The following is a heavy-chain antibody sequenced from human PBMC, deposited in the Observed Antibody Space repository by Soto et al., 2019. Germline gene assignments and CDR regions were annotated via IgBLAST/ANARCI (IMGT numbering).Heavy chain of an antibody. J-gene: IGHJ5*02. D-gene: IGHD6-25*01. CDR3: AREVIAATGTIRWFDP. CDR1: GFTFSRHW. V-gene: IGHV3-74*03. Sequence: PGGSLRLSCAASGFTFSRHWMHWVRQTPGKGPVWVSRINDDGSSTKYADSVKGRFTIARDNAKNTVFLQMSSLRAEDTAVYYCAREVIAATGTIRWFDPWGKGT. CDR2: INDDGSST.